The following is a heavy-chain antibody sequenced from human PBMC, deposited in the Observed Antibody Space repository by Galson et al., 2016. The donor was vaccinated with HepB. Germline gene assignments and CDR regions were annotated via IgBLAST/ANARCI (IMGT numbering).Heavy chain of an antibody. CDR3: AKVHLPVHSYYYYMDV. D-gene: IGHD2-2*01. J-gene: IGHJ6*03. CDR2: ISYDGSNK. V-gene: IGHV3-30*18. CDR1: GFTFSSHG. Sequence: SLRLSCAASGFTFSSHGMHWVRQAPGKGLEWVAVISYDGSNKYYADSVKGRFTISRDNSKNTLYLQMNSLRAEDTAVYYCAKVHLPVHSYYYYMDVWGKGTTVTVSS.